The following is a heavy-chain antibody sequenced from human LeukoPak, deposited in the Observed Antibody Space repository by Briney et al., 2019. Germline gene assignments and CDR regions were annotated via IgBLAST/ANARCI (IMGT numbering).Heavy chain of an antibody. CDR2: IGYDGSNK. CDR1: GFTFSSSG. Sequence: GRSLRLSCAASGFTFSSSGIHWVRQAPGKGLEWVAVIGYDGSNKYYADSVQGRFTISRDNSKNTLFLQMNSLRAEDTAVYYCAKGRGYSGYDPFDYWGQGTLVTVSS. CDR3: AKGRGYSGYDPFDY. J-gene: IGHJ4*02. D-gene: IGHD5-12*01. V-gene: IGHV3-33*06.